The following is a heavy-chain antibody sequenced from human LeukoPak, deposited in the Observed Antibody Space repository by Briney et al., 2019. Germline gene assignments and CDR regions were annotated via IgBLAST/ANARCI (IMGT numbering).Heavy chain of an antibody. V-gene: IGHV4-59*01. CDR2: IYYTGST. Sequence: SETLSLTCTVSGGSISSFYWSWIRQPPGKGLEWIGYIYYTGSTNYNSSLKSRVTISVDTSKNQFSLNLSSVTAADTAVYYCVRVRHWEGQGYYYYMDVWGKGTTVTVSS. D-gene: IGHD1-26*01. CDR1: GGSISSFY. J-gene: IGHJ6*03. CDR3: VRVRHWEGQGYYYYMDV.